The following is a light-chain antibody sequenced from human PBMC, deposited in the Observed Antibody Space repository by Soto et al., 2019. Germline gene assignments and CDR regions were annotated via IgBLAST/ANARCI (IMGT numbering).Light chain of an antibody. J-gene: IGKJ1*01. CDR2: GVS. V-gene: IGKV3-20*01. Sequence: EIVLTQSPGSLSLSPGERATLSCRASQSVDSTFFAWYQKQPGQAPRLLMYGVSKRATGIPDRFSGSGSGTDFTLTISRVEPEDFAVYYCQQYMSSVTFGQGTRVEIK. CDR3: QQYMSSVT. CDR1: QSVDSTF.